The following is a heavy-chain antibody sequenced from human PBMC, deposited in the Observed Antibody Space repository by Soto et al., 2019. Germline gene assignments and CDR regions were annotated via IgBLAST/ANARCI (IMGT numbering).Heavy chain of an antibody. D-gene: IGHD2-15*01. J-gene: IGHJ5*02. V-gene: IGHV3-30*03. CDR2: ISYDGSNR. Sequence: GSLRLSCAPSGVIFNSYDIHWVRPAPGKGPEWVAIISYDGSNRYYSDSVRGRFTISRDNSKDTLYLQMQSARSEDTAIYYCARISRYCSGGDCHAWGQGTQVTVSS. CDR3: ARISRYCSGGDCHA. CDR1: GVIFNSYD.